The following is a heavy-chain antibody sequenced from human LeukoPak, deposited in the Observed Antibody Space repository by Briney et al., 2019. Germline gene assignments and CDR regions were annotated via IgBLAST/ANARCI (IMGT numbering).Heavy chain of an antibody. D-gene: IGHD3-22*01. Sequence: PGGSLRLSCAVSGFTFSSHSMNWVRQAPGKGLEWVSVITSSSDYIYYADSLKGRFTVSRDNAKNSLYLQVNSLRAEDTAVYYCVRESVYYDSSGYYNVLDYWGQGTLVTVSS. V-gene: IGHV3-21*01. CDR3: VRESVYYDSSGYYNVLDY. CDR2: ITSSSDYI. J-gene: IGHJ4*02. CDR1: GFTFSSHS.